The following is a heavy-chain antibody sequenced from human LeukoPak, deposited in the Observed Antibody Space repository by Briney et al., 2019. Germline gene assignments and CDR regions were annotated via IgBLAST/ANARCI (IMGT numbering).Heavy chain of an antibody. Sequence: PSETLSLTCTVSGYSISSAYYWAWIRQPPGKGLEWIGSIYHSGSAYYNPSLKSRVTISVDTSKNQFSLKLSSVTAADTAVYYCARAAYSSSTDYWGQGTLVTVSS. D-gene: IGHD6-13*01. J-gene: IGHJ4*02. CDR3: ARAAYSSSTDY. CDR2: IYHSGSA. CDR1: GYSISSAYY. V-gene: IGHV4-38-2*02.